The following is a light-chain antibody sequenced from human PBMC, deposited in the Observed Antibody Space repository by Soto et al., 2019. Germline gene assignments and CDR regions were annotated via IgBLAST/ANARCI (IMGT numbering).Light chain of an antibody. CDR2: DVS. J-gene: IGKJ5*01. CDR1: QGVTTN. Sequence: EIVMTQSPSSLSVSPGERVTLSCRAGQGVTTNFAWYQQKSGQSPRLLIYDVSTRATGVPARFSGTGSETDFTLTISGLQSEDSAVYFCQQYNNWPFSFDQGTRLEIK. CDR3: QQYNNWPFS. V-gene: IGKV3-15*01.